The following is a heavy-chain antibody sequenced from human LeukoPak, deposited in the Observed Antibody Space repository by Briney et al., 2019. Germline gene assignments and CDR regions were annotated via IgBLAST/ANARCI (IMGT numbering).Heavy chain of an antibody. D-gene: IGHD3-3*01. CDR2: IYYSGST. Sequence: SETPSLTCTVSGGSISSYYWSWIRQPPGKGLEWIGYIYYSGSTNYNPSLKSRVTLSVDTSKNQFSLKLSSVTAADTAVYYCARRSITIFGAPIRRPYYGMDVWGQGTTVTVSS. CDR1: GGSISSYY. CDR3: ARRSITIFGAPIRRPYYGMDV. V-gene: IGHV4-59*08. J-gene: IGHJ6*02.